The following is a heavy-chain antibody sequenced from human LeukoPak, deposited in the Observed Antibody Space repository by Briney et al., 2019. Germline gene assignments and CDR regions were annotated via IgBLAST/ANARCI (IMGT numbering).Heavy chain of an antibody. CDR3: VREITMSGGFDP. CDR1: GFTFDDYS. D-gene: IGHD3-10*02. CDR2: ISSRSSYI. V-gene: IGHV3-21*06. J-gene: IGHJ5*02. Sequence: GGSLRLSCAASGFTFDDYSMNWVRQAPGKGLEWVSSISSRSSYIFYADSVKGRFSISRDDAKNSLYLQMTSLRVEDTAVYYCVREITMSGGFDPWGQGTLVTVSS.